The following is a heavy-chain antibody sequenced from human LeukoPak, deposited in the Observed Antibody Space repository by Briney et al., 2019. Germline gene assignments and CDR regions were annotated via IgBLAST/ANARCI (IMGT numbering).Heavy chain of an antibody. J-gene: IGHJ4*02. CDR3: ARASSSGWSYYFDY. CDR1: GGSISSYY. CDR2: IYYSGST. Sequence: SETLSLTCTVSGGSISSYYWSWIRQPPGKGLEWIGYIYYSGSTNYNPSLKSRVTISVDTSKNHFSLKLSSVTAADTAVYYCARASSSGWSYYFDYWGQGTLVTVSS. D-gene: IGHD6-19*01. V-gene: IGHV4-59*01.